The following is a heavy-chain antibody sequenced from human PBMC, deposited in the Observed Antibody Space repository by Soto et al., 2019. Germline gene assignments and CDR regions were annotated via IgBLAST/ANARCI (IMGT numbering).Heavy chain of an antibody. CDR3: ARSKEQQLVPHWFAP. D-gene: IGHD6-13*01. J-gene: IGHJ5*02. V-gene: IGHV3-33*01. CDR1: GFTFSSYG. Sequence: QVQLVESGGGVVQPGRSLRLSCAASGFTFSSYGMHWVRQAPGKGLEWVAVIWYDGSNKYYADSVKGRFTISRDNSKNTLYLQMNSLRAEDTAVYYCARSKEQQLVPHWFAPWGQGTLVTVSS. CDR2: IWYDGSNK.